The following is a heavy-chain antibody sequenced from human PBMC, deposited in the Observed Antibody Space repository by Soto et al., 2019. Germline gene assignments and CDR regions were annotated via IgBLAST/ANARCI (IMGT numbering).Heavy chain of an antibody. J-gene: IGHJ6*02. CDR2: MNPNSGNT. CDR3: ARERAIVVVPAADYFYYGMDV. V-gene: IGHV1-8*01. CDR1: GYTFTSYD. D-gene: IGHD2-2*01. Sequence: QVQLVQSGAELKKPGASVKVSCKASGYTFTSYDINWVRQATGQGLEWMGWMNPNSGNTVYAQKFQGRVTMTRNTSISTAYMEVGSLRSEDTAVYYCARERAIVVVPAADYFYYGMDVWGQGTTVTVSS.